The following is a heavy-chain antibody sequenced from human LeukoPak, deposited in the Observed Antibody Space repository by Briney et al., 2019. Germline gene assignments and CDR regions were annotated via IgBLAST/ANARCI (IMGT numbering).Heavy chain of an antibody. CDR1: GFAFDDYA. CDR2: ISWNSGSI. CDR3: AKSFGLANAFDY. Sequence: GGSLRLACAASGFAFDDYAMHWVRQAPGKGLEWVSGISWNSGSIGYADSVKGRFTISRDNAKNSLYLQMNSLRAEDTALYYCAKSFGLANAFDYWGQGTLVTVSS. V-gene: IGHV3-9*01. D-gene: IGHD3/OR15-3a*01. J-gene: IGHJ4*02.